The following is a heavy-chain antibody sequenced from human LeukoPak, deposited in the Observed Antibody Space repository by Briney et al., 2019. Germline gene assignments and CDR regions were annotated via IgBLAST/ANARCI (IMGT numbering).Heavy chain of an antibody. V-gene: IGHV4-30-4*01. D-gene: IGHD2-2*01. CDR3: ARSQLQGGWFDP. Sequence: SETLSLTCTVSGGSISSGDYYWSWIRQPPGKGLEWIGYIYYSGSTYYNPSLKSRVAISVDTSKNQFSLKLSSVTAADTAVYYCARSQLQGGWFDPWGQGTLVTVSS. J-gene: IGHJ5*02. CDR2: IYYSGST. CDR1: GGSISSGDYY.